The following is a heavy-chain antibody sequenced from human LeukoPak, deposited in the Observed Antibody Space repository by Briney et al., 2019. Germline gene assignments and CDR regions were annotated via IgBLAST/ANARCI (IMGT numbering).Heavy chain of an antibody. Sequence: GESLKISCQGSGYSFTSYWISWVRQMPGKGLEWMGRIDPSDSYTNYSPSFQGHVTISADESISTAYLQWSSLKASDTAMYYCARPSSGWYVLDYWGQGTLVTVSS. CDR1: GYSFTSYW. D-gene: IGHD6-19*01. CDR2: IDPSDSYT. V-gene: IGHV5-10-1*01. CDR3: ARPSSGWYVLDY. J-gene: IGHJ4*02.